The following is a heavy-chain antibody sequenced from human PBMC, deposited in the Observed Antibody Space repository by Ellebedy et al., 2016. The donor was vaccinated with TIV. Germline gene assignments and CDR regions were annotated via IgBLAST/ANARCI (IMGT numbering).Heavy chain of an antibody. CDR2: INPNTGAT. D-gene: IGHD7-27*01. J-gene: IGHJ4*02. CDR3: ARGMKLGIVWYYFDY. V-gene: IGHV1-2*04. Sequence: AASVKVSCKTSGYTFTAYLIHWTRQAPGQGLEWMGWINPNTGATHFALKFQGSVTVTRDASIRTVYMEVTSLKFNDTAVYYCARGMKLGIVWYYFDYWGQGTLVTVSS. CDR1: GYTFTAYL.